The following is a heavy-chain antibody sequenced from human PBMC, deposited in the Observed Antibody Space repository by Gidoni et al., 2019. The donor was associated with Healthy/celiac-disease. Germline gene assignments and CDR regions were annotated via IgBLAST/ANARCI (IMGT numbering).Heavy chain of an antibody. J-gene: IGHJ5*02. Sequence: QLQLQESGPGLVKPSETLSLTCTVSGGSISSSSYYWGWIRQPPGKGLEWIGSIYYSGSTYYNPSLKSRVTISVDTSKNQFSLKLSSVTAADTAVYYCARLRGYSYGYNWFDPWGQGTLVTVSS. CDR3: ARLRGYSYGYNWFDP. CDR2: IYYSGST. CDR1: GGSISSSSYY. V-gene: IGHV4-39*01. D-gene: IGHD5-18*01.